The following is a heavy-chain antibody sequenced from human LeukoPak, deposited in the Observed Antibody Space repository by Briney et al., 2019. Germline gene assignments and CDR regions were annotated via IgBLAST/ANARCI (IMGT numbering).Heavy chain of an antibody. D-gene: IGHD4-23*01. Sequence: GGSLRLSCAASGLTFSDFWMHWVRQPPGKGLVWVALVKGDGRTTIYADSVKGRFTISRDNAKNSLFLQMNSLRVEDTAVYYCARDRGYSTFDYWGQGTLVTVSS. J-gene: IGHJ4*02. CDR1: GLTFSDFW. CDR2: VKGDGRTT. CDR3: ARDRGYSTFDY. V-gene: IGHV3-74*01.